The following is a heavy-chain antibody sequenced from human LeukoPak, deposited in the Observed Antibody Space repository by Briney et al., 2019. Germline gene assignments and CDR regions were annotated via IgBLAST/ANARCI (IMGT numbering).Heavy chain of an antibody. J-gene: IGHJ6*03. Sequence: GGSLRLSCAASGFTFSSYGMHWVRQAPGKGLEWVAYIQYDGSNEQYADTVKGRFTISRDNAKNMLYLQMNSLRADDTAVYYCARSLRVRGVPDYMDVWGKGTTVIISS. CDR1: GFTFSSYG. D-gene: IGHD3-10*01. CDR2: IQYDGSNE. CDR3: ARSLRVRGVPDYMDV. V-gene: IGHV3-30*12.